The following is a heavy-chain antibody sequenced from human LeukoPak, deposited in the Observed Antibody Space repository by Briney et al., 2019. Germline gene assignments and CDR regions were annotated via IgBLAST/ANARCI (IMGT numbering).Heavy chain of an antibody. V-gene: IGHV1-2*04. D-gene: IGHD5-18*01. CDR1: GYTFTGYY. CDR3: ARAGYSYGEGYYGMDV. CDR2: INPNSGGT. Sequence: ASVKVSCKASGYTFTGYYMHWVRQAPGQGLEWMGWINPNSGGTNYAQKFQGWVTMTRDTSISTAYMELSRLRSDDTAVYYCARAGYSYGEGYYGMDVWGQGTTVTVSS. J-gene: IGHJ6*02.